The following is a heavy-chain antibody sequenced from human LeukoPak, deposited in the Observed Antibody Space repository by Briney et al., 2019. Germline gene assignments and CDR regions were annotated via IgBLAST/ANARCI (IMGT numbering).Heavy chain of an antibody. CDR2: MNPNSGNT. D-gene: IGHD3-10*01. V-gene: IGHV1-8*01. J-gene: IGHJ6*02. CDR3: ARRGPYYYGMDV. Sequence: ASVKVSCKASGYTFTSYDINWVRQATGQGLEWMGWMNPNSGNTGYAQKFQGRVTMTRNTSISTAYMELSSLRSEDTAVYYCARRGPYYYGMDVWGQGTLVTVSS. CDR1: GYTFTSYD.